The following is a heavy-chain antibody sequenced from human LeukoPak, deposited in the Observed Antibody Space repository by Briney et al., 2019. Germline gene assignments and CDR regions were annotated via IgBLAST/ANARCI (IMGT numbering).Heavy chain of an antibody. CDR2: ISGSGGGT. D-gene: IGHD6-19*01. CDR1: GFTFSSYV. CDR3: AKARITVAGPKTNIDY. Sequence: GGSLRLSCAASGFTFSSYVIIWVRLAPGKGLEWVSGISGSGGGTSYADSVKGRFTISRDNSKNTLYLHMNSLRAEDTAVYYCAKARITVAGPKTNIDYWGQGTLVTVSS. V-gene: IGHV3-23*01. J-gene: IGHJ4*02.